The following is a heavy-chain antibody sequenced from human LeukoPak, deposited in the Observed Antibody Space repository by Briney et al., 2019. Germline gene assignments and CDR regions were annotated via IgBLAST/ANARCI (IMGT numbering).Heavy chain of an antibody. CDR3: AKSKENWEDDAFDF. Sequence: GGSLRLSCAASGFTFSSYAMTWVRQSPGKGLEWVSAISGGGGSTYYAYYTDSVKGRFTISRDNSKNTLYLQMNSLRAEDTAVYYCAKSKENWEDDAFDFWGQGTMVTVSS. J-gene: IGHJ3*01. V-gene: IGHV3-23*01. CDR1: GFTFSSYA. D-gene: IGHD7-27*01. CDR2: ISGGGGST.